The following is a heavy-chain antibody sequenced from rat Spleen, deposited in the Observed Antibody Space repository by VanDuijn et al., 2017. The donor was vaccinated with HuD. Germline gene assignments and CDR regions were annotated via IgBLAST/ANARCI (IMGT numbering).Heavy chain of an antibody. CDR2: ISYDGSST. D-gene: IGHD1-6*01. Sequence: EVKLVESGGGLVQPGRSLKLSCAASGFTFSAYGLAWVLQAPTKGLEWVATISYDGSSTYYRDSVKGRFTISRDNAKSTLYLQMDSLRSEDTATYYCARQMYTTDYYYGGFDYWGQGVMVTVSS. J-gene: IGHJ2*01. CDR3: ARQMYTTDYYYGGFDY. V-gene: IGHV5-29*01. CDR1: GFTFSAYG.